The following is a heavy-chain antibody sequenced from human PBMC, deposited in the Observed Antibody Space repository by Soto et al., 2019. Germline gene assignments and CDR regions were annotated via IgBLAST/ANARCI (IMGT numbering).Heavy chain of an antibody. J-gene: IGHJ4*02. CDR1: GGSVSDKTYY. CDR2: VYYSGTT. D-gene: IGHD4-17*01. V-gene: IGHV4-61*01. CDR3: ARTTAVPNTLRSRYFFDY. Sequence: SEPLSLTCSISGGSVSDKTYYWSWIRQPPGKRLEWIVYVYYSGTTNYNPSLKSRVTISVDLSKNRFSLRLSSVTTADTALYYCARTTAVPNTLRSRYFFDYWGQGTLVTVSS.